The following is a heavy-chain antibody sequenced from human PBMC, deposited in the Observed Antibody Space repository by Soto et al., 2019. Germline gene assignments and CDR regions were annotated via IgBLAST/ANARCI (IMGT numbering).Heavy chain of an antibody. Sequence: LSLTCTVSGAPISGFYGSWIRKSAGKGLEGIGRIDATGTTDYNPSLKSRVMMSVDTAKKQFSLKLRSVTAADTAVYYCVRDGTKTLRDWFDPWGKGISVTVSS. V-gene: IGHV4-4*07. J-gene: IGHJ5*02. CDR2: IDATGTT. CDR1: GAPISGFY. CDR3: VRDGTKTLRDWFDP. D-gene: IGHD1-1*01.